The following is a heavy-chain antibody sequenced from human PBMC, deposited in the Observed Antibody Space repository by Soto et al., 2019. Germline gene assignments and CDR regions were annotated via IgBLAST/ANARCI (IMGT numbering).Heavy chain of an antibody. J-gene: IGHJ4*02. V-gene: IGHV3-21*01. Sequence: GGSVRLSCAASGFTFSIYSMKWVRQAPGKGLEWVSSISSSSSYIYYADSVKGRFTISRDNAKNSLYLQMSSLRAEDTAVYYCATGDVDTAMVKDYSRQGT. CDR3: ATGDVDTAMVKDY. D-gene: IGHD5-18*01. CDR2: ISSSSSYI. CDR1: GFTFSIYS.